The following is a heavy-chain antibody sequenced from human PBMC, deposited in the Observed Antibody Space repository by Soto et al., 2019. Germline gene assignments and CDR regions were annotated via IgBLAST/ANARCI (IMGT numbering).Heavy chain of an antibody. CDR1: GFTFSSYA. CDR3: AKVKERAYSYGYDY. CDR2: ISGGGGGT. J-gene: IGHJ4*02. D-gene: IGHD5-18*01. Sequence: EVQLLESGGGLVQPGGSLRLSCAASGFTFSSYAMSWVRQAPGKGLEWVSAISGGGGGTYYADSVKGRFTISRDNSKNTLYLQMNSLRAEDTAVYYCAKVKERAYSYGYDYWGQGTLVTVSS. V-gene: IGHV3-23*01.